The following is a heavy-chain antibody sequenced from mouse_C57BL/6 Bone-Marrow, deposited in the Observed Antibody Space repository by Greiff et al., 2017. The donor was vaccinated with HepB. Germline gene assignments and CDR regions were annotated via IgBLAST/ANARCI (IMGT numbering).Heavy chain of an antibody. CDR3: ARRDTTVVATDWYFDV. CDR1: GFSLTSYG. V-gene: IGHV2-2*01. J-gene: IGHJ1*03. D-gene: IGHD1-1*01. Sequence: QVQLQQSGPGLVQPSQSLSITCTVSGFSLTSYGVHWVRQSPGKGLEWLGVIWSGGSTDYNAAFISRLSISKDNSKSQVFFKMNSLQADDTAIYYCARRDTTVVATDWYFDVWGTGTTVTVSS. CDR2: IWSGGST.